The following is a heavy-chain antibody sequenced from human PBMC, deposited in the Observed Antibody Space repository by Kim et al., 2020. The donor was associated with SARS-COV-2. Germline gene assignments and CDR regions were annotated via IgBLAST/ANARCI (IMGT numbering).Heavy chain of an antibody. CDR2: IIETGDYT. CDR1: GFTFSSYA. V-gene: IGHV3-23*01. CDR3: ANTPDSALDY. Sequence: GGSLRLSCAASGFTFSSYAMAWVRQAPGKGLEWVSSIIETGDYTYYADSVKGRFTISRDNSKNTLYLQMNSLRAEDTAVYSCANTPDSALDYWGQGTLVTVSS. J-gene: IGHJ4*02.